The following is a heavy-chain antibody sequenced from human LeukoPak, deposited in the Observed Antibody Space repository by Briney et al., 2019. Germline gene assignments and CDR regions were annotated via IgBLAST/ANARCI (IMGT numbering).Heavy chain of an antibody. J-gene: IGHJ4*02. CDR1: GSTFSSHT. V-gene: IGHV3-48*04. D-gene: IGHD3-16*01. CDR3: ARRVPNQVITDYFDY. CDR2: ISSTSSVI. Sequence: GGSLRLSCAASGSTFSSHTMNWVRQAPGKGLEWVSYISSTSSVIYYADSVKGRFTISRDNAKNSLFLQMNSLRAEDTAVYYCARRVPNQVITDYFDYWGQGTLVTVSS.